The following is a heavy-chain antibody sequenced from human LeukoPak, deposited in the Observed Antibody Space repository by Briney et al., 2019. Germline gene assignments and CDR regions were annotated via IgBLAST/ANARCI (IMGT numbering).Heavy chain of an antibody. Sequence: ASVKVSCKASGYTLTSYGISRVRHAPGQGLEWMGWISAYNGNTNYAQKLQSRVTLTTDTTTSTAYMELRSLRSDDTAVYYCAKCRVADFWCGCLSWFDPWGQGTLVTVSS. J-gene: IGHJ5*02. CDR1: GYTLTSYG. D-gene: IGHD3-3*01. CDR2: ISAYNGNT. V-gene: IGHV1-18*01. CDR3: AKCRVADFWCGCLSWFDP.